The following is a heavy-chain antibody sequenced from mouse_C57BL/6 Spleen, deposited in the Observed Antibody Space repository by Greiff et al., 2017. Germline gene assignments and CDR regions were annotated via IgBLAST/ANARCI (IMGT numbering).Heavy chain of an antibody. V-gene: IGHV5-6*02. CDR1: GFTFSSYG. J-gene: IGHJ1*03. CDR3: ARHGDPYWYFDV. Sequence: EVKLEESGGDLVKPGGSLKLSCAASGFTFSSYGMSWVRQTPDKRLEWVATISSGGSYTYYPDSVKGRFTISRDNAKNTLYLQMSSLKSEDTAMYYCARHGDPYWYFDVWGTGTTVTVSS. CDR2: ISSGGSYT.